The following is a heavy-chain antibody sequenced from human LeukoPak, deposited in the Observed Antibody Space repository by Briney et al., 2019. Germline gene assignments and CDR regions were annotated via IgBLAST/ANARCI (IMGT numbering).Heavy chain of an antibody. D-gene: IGHD6-6*01. J-gene: IGHJ4*02. CDR3: ARDTGAARLFDY. Sequence: SETLSLTCTVSGGSISSSSYYWGWIRQPPGKGLEWIGSIYYSGSTYYNPSLKSRVTISVDTSKNQFSLKLSSVTAADTAVYYCARDTGAARLFDYWGQGTLVTVSS. CDR2: IYYSGST. V-gene: IGHV4-39*07. CDR1: GGSISSSSYY.